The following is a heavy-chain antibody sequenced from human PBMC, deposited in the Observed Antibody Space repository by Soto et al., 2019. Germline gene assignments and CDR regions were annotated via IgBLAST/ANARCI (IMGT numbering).Heavy chain of an antibody. D-gene: IGHD1-26*01. J-gene: IGHJ4*02. Sequence: GSLRLSGAASGFTFSSYAISWVRQAPGKGLEWVSAISGSGGSTYYADSVKGRFTISRDNSKKTLYLQMNSLRAEDTAVYYCATSRGGSSYWGQGTLVTVSS. CDR3: ATSRGGSSY. CDR2: ISGSGGST. CDR1: GFTFSSYA. V-gene: IGHV3-23*01.